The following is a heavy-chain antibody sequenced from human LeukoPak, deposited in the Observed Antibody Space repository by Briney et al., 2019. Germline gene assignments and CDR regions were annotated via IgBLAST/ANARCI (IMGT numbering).Heavy chain of an antibody. Sequence: PGGSLRLSCVASGFTFGTNSMNWVRQAPGKGLEWVSSISYTSSYIYYADSVKGRFTISRDNAKNSLYLQMNSLRAEDTAVFYCEKKTVYDILTGYPSFDYWGQGTLVTVSS. CDR1: GFTFGTNS. J-gene: IGHJ4*02. CDR2: ISYTSSYI. V-gene: IGHV3-21*06. CDR3: EKKTVYDILTGYPSFDY. D-gene: IGHD3-9*01.